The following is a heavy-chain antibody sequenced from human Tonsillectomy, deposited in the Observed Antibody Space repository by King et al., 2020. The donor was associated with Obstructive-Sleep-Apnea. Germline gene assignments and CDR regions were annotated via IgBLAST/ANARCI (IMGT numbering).Heavy chain of an antibody. J-gene: IGHJ3*02. V-gene: IGHV3-23*04. CDR2: ISGSGFST. Sequence: VQLVQSGGGLVQPGGSLRLSCAASGFTFSTYAMSWVRQAPGKGLEWVSAISGSGFSTYYADSVRGRFTISRDNSKNTLYLPMNSLRAEDTAVYYCAKVEEGWELTGAFDIWGRGTMVTISS. D-gene: IGHD7-27*01. CDR1: GFTFSTYA. CDR3: AKVEEGWELTGAFDI.